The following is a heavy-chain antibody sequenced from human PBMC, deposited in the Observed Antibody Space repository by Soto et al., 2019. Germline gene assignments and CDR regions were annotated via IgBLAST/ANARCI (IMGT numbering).Heavy chain of an antibody. CDR2: INSDGSST. CDR3: ARGSWVPKEITFGGGWSYGMDV. CDR1: GFTFSSYW. Sequence: EVQLVESGGGLVQPGGSLRLSCAASGFTFSSYWMHWVRQAPGKGLVWVSRINSDGSSTSYADSVKGRFTISRDNAKNTLYLQMNSLRAEDTAVYYCARGSWVPKEITFGGGWSYGMDVWGQGTTVTVSS. J-gene: IGHJ6*02. V-gene: IGHV3-74*01. D-gene: IGHD3-16*01.